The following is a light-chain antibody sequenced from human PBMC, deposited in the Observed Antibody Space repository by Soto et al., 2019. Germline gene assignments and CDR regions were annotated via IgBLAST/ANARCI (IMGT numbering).Light chain of an antibody. J-gene: IGLJ2*01. Sequence: QSVLTQPPSVSGAPGQRVTISCTGSRSNIGAGYDVHWYQQLPGTAPKLLIYGNSNRPSGVPDRFSGSKSGTSASLAITGLQAEDEAGYYCQSYDSSLSGDVVFGGGTKPTVL. CDR1: RSNIGAGYD. CDR2: GNS. CDR3: QSYDSSLSGDVV. V-gene: IGLV1-40*01.